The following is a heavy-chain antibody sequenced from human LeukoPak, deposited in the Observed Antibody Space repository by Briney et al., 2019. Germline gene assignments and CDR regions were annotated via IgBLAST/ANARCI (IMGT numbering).Heavy chain of an antibody. CDR2: INGGGRKT. Sequence: PGGSLRLSCAASGFIFRDYYMGWIRQAPGKGLEWISDINGGGRKTNHGDSVKGRFTISRDNAKKSLYLQMNSLRAEDTAVYYCARDSSSWFLGRANWFDPWGQGTLVTVSS. CDR3: ARDSSSWFLGRANWFDP. V-gene: IGHV3-11*04. D-gene: IGHD6-13*01. CDR1: GFIFRDYY. J-gene: IGHJ5*02.